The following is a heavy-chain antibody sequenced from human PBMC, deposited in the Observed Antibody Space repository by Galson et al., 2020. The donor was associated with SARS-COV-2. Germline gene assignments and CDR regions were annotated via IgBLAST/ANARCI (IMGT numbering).Heavy chain of an antibody. D-gene: IGHD3-22*01. CDR3: ARVPINQYDDSGYYYYFDY. J-gene: IGHJ4*02. Sequence: ASVTVSCKASGYTFTGYYLHWVRQAPGQGLEWVGWISPHSGGTNYAQKFQGRVTMTRDTSISTAYMEWSRLRSDDTAVYYCARVPINQYDDSGYYYYFDYWGQGTLVTVSS. V-gene: IGHV1-2*02. CDR2: ISPHSGGT. CDR1: GYTFTGYY.